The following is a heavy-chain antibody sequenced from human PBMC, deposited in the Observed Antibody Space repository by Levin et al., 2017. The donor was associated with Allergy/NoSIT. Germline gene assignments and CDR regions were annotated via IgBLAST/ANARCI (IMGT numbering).Heavy chain of an antibody. J-gene: IGHJ4*02. Sequence: PGGSLRLSCAASGFTFSSYWMSWVRQAPGKGLEWVANIKQDGSEKYYVDSVKGRFTISRDNSKNTLYLQMNSLRAEDTAVYYCAKDRGWLQLLSFDYWGQGTLVTVSS. CDR2: IKQDGSEK. D-gene: IGHD5-24*01. CDR3: AKDRGWLQLLSFDY. CDR1: GFTFSSYW. V-gene: IGHV3-7*03.